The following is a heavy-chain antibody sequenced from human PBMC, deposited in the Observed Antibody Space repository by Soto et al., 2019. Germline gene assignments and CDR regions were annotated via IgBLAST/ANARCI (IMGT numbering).Heavy chain of an antibody. CDR2: ISAYNGNT. CDR3: ARDLSEASVVGGSGA. V-gene: IGHV1-18*01. Sequence: ASVKVSCKASGYTFTSYGISWVRQAPGQGLEWMGWISAYNGNTNYAQKLQGRVTMTTDTSTSTAYMELRSLRSDDTAVYYCARDLSEASVVGGSGAWGQGTLVTVSS. J-gene: IGHJ5*02. CDR1: GYTFTSYG. D-gene: IGHD2-15*01.